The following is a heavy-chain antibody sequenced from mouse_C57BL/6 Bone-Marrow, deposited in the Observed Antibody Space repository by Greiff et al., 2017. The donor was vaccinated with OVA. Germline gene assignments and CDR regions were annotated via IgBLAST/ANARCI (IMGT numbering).Heavy chain of an antibody. CDR1: GYTFTSYW. D-gene: IGHD2-3*01. CDR3: ARSDDGYYIYWYFDV. CDR2: IYPGSGST. Sequence: QVQLQQPGAELVKPGASVKMSCKASGYTFTSYWITWVKQRPGQGLEWIGDIYPGSGSTNYNEKFKSKATLTVDTSSSTAYMQLSSLPSEDSAVYYCARSDDGYYIYWYFDVWGTGTTVTVSS. V-gene: IGHV1-55*01. J-gene: IGHJ1*03.